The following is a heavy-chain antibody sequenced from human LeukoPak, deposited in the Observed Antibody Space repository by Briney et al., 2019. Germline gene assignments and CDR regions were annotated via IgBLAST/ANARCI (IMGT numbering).Heavy chain of an antibody. CDR3: ARGRSGSYYYHWFDP. J-gene: IGHJ5*02. D-gene: IGHD1-26*01. CDR2: ITPNSGVT. Sequence: TSVKVSCKASGYTLTGDYIHWVRQAPGQGLEWMGWITPNSGVTNYAQKFQGRVTMTRDTSISTAYMELSRLRSDDTAVYYCARGRSGSYYYHWFDPWGQGTLVTVSS. V-gene: IGHV1-2*02. CDR1: GYTLTGDY.